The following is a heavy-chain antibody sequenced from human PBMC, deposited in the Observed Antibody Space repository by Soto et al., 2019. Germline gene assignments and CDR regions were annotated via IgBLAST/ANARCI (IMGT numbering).Heavy chain of an antibody. CDR2: MNPNSGNT. Sequence: ASVKVSCKASGYTFNNYDIHWVRQAPGHGLEWMGWMNPNSGNTGYAQNFRGRVTMTQDTAIGTAYMELSSLRSDDTATYYCTRAYGAETFDFWGQGTRVTVS. V-gene: IGHV1-8*02. J-gene: IGHJ5*01. D-gene: IGHD3-10*01. CDR3: TRAYGAETFDF. CDR1: GYTFNNYD.